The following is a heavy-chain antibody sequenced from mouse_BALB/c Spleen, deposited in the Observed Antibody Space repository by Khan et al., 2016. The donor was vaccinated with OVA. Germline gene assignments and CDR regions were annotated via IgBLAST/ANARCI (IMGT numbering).Heavy chain of an antibody. CDR2: GWGDGST. Sequence: QVQLKESGPGLVAPSQSLSITCTVSGFSLTNNGVSWVRQPPGKGLEWLGVGWGDGSTNYHSARISRLSISKDNSKSRVFLKLNSLQTADTATYSCSKFSHCNFFYYVLYYCGLGTPVTFSS. CDR3: SKFSHCNFFYYVLYY. J-gene: IGHJ4*01. V-gene: IGHV2-3*01. D-gene: IGHD2-1*01. CDR1: GFSLTNNG.